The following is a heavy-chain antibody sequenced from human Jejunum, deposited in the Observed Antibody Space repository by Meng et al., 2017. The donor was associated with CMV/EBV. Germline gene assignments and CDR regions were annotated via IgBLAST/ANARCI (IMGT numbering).Heavy chain of an antibody. J-gene: IGHJ4*02. V-gene: IGHV4-4*02. CDR2: VYHRGDT. CDR3: GRDQGRELINH. CDR1: GDSISSVIL. Sequence: QVQLQESGPGLVKASGPLSLTCTVSGDSISSVILWGWVRQPPGKGLEWIGEVYHRGDTNYNPSLKSRVDISVDKSKNQFYLSLFSVTAADTAVYYCGRDQGRELINHWGQGTLVTVSS. D-gene: IGHD1-7*01.